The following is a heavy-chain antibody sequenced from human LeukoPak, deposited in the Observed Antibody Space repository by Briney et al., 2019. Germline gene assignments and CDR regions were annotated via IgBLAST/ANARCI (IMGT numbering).Heavy chain of an antibody. V-gene: IGHV3-23*01. CDR3: ARSARGYSYIFDY. CDR2: ISDTGATT. Sequence: PGGSLRLSCAGSGFTFSSYAMSWVRQAPGKGLEWVSAISDTGATTYDADSVKGRFTISRDNSKNTLYLQINSLRAEATAVYYCARSARGYSYIFDYWGQGTLVTVSS. CDR1: GFTFSSYA. D-gene: IGHD5-18*01. J-gene: IGHJ4*02.